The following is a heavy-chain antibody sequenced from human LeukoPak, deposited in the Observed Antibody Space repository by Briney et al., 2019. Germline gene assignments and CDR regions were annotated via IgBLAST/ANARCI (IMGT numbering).Heavy chain of an antibody. V-gene: IGHV4-4*07. CDR1: GGPISSYY. Sequence: PSETLSFTCTVSGGPISSYYWSWIRQPAGKGLEWIGRIYTSGSTNYNPSLKSRVTMSVDTSKNQFSLKLSSVTAADTAVYYCARAVVDSSGIPSATFDYWGQGTLVTVSS. CDR3: ARAVVDSSGIPSATFDY. J-gene: IGHJ4*02. CDR2: IYTSGST. D-gene: IGHD3-22*01.